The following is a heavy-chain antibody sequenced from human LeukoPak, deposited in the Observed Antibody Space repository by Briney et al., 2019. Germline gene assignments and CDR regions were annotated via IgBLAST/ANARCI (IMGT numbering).Heavy chain of an antibody. CDR1: GGSFSGYY. Sequence: SETLSLTCAVYGGSFSGYYWSWIRQPPGKGLEWIGEINHSGSTNYNPSLKSRVAISVDTSKNQFSLKLSSATAADTAVYYCARRVSSSWYPPGYFDYWGQGTLVTVSS. J-gene: IGHJ4*02. V-gene: IGHV4-34*01. CDR3: ARRVSSSWYPPGYFDY. CDR2: INHSGST. D-gene: IGHD6-13*01.